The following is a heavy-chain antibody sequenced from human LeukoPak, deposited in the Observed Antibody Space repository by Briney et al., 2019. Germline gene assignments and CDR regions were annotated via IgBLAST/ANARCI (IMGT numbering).Heavy chain of an antibody. Sequence: SETLSLTCTVSGGSISSYYWSWIRQPPGKGLEWIGYIYCSGSTNYNPSLKSRVTISVDTSKNQFSLKLSSVTAADTAVYYCAGTVVAATISQFDPWGQGTLVTVSS. CDR2: IYCSGST. D-gene: IGHD2-15*01. CDR3: AGTVVAATISQFDP. J-gene: IGHJ5*02. CDR1: GGSISSYY. V-gene: IGHV4-59*01.